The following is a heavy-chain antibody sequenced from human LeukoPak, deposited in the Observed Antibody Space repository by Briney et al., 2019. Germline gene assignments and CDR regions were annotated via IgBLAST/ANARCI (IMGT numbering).Heavy chain of an antibody. CDR3: AEDDNAFDI. V-gene: IGHV3-30*18. J-gene: IGHJ3*02. CDR2: MSNDGTNK. CDR1: GFTFSNYD. Sequence: PGGSLRLSCAASGFTFSNYDMHWVRQAPGKGLEWVAAMSNDGTNKYYADSVKGRFTISRDNSKNTLYLQMNSLRAEDTAVYYCAEDDNAFDIWGQGTMVTVSS.